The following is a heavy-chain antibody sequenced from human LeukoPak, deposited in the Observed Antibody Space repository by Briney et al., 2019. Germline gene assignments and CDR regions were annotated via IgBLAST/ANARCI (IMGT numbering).Heavy chain of an antibody. CDR1: GYTFTGYY. V-gene: IGHV1-2*02. D-gene: IGHD3-10*01. Sequence: ASVKVSCKASGYTFTGYYMHWVRQAPGQGLEWMGWINPNSGGTNYAQKFQGRVTMNRDTSISTAYMELSRLRSDDTAVYYCARVPEPNRSRVRGARGAWFDPWGQGALVTVSS. J-gene: IGHJ5*02. CDR3: ARVPEPNRSRVRGARGAWFDP. CDR2: INPNSGGT.